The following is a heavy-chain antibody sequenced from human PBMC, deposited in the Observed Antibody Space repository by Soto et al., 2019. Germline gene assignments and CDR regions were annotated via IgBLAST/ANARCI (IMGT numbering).Heavy chain of an antibody. CDR1: GFTFSNAW. CDR2: IKSKTDGGTT. CDR3: TTDPWSYDYIWGSYRYRNLDY. D-gene: IGHD3-16*02. Sequence: EVQLVESGGGLVKPGGSLRLSCAASGFTFSNAWMSWVRQAPGKGLEWVGRIKSKTDGGTTDYAAPVKGRFTISRDDSKNTLYLQMNSLKTEDTAVYYCTTDPWSYDYIWGSYRYRNLDYWGQGTLVTVSS. V-gene: IGHV3-15*01. J-gene: IGHJ4*02.